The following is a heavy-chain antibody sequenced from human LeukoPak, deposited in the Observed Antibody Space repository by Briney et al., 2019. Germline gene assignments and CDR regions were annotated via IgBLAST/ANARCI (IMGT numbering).Heavy chain of an antibody. CDR2: INPSGGST. J-gene: IGHJ3*02. Sequence: ASVKVSCKASGYTFTNYYIHWVRQAPGQGLEWMGIINPSGGSTSYAQKFQGRVTMTRDTSTSTVYMELSSLRSEDTAVYYCASAGVLGFDAFDIWGQGTMVTVSS. CDR3: ASAGVLGFDAFDI. V-gene: IGHV1-46*01. D-gene: IGHD3-16*01. CDR1: GYTFTNYY.